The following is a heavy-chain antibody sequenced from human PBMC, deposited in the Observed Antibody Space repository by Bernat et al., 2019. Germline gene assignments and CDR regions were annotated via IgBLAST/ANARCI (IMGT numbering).Heavy chain of an antibody. J-gene: IGHJ4*02. CDR1: GFTFKNAW. V-gene: IGHV3-15*07. D-gene: IGHD5-18*01. CDR3: TTGERSYGVFDH. Sequence: EVQLVESGGGLVEPGGSLRLSCAASGFTFKNAWMNWVRQAPGKGLEWVGRIKSETDGGTTDYAAPVKGRFTMSRDGSKDNLYLQMNGLKTEDTAVYYCTTGERSYGVFDHWGQGTLVTVSS. CDR2: IKSETDGGTT.